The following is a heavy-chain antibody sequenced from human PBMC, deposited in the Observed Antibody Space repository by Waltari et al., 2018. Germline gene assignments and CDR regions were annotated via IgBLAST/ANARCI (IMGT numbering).Heavy chain of an antibody. J-gene: IGHJ1*01. CDR2: IYSNGDT. D-gene: IGHD3-10*02. Sequence: QVQLHESGPGLVKPSETLSLTCTVSGGSISGYYWTWIRQPPGKGLEWMEYIYSNGDTNYNPSLKSRVTISLDTSKNQFSLKLNSVTAADTAIEYCAGDGAHVFEYWGQGTRVTVSS. V-gene: IGHV4-59*01. CDR1: GGSISGYY. CDR3: AGDGAHVFEY.